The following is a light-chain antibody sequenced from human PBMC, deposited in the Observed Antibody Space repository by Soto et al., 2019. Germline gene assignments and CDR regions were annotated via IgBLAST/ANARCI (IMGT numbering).Light chain of an antibody. CDR3: QQYGSSPLWT. CDR2: GAS. J-gene: IGKJ1*01. CDR1: QSVSSSY. V-gene: IGKV3-20*01. Sequence: EIVLTQSPGTLSLSPGERATLSCRASQSVSSSYLAWYQQKPDQAPRLLIYGASSRATGIPDRFSGSGSGTDVTLTISRLEPEDFAVYYWQQYGSSPLWTFGQGTKVEIK.